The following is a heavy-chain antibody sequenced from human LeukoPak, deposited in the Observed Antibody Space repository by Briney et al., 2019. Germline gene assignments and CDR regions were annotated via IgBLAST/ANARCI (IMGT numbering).Heavy chain of an antibody. CDR1: GGSISSSSYY. J-gene: IGHJ4*02. V-gene: IGHV4-39*07. CDR2: FHYSGST. D-gene: IGHD6-6*01. Sequence: PSETLSLTCSVSGGSISSSSYYWGWIRQPPGKGLEWIGTFHYSGSTYYNPSLKSRVTMSVDTSKNQFSLKLSSVTAADTAVYYCARDVIAARGSFDYWGQGTLVTVSS. CDR3: ARDVIAARGSFDY.